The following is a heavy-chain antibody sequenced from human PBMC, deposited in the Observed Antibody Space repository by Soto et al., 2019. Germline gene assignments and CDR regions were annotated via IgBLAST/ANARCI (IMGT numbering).Heavy chain of an antibody. J-gene: IGHJ6*02. CDR3: ARDRRDGYTYWATNGMDV. CDR2: IIPIFGTA. V-gene: IGHV1-69*01. D-gene: IGHD1-26*01. CDR1: GGTFSSYA. Sequence: QVQLVQSGAEVKKPGSSVKVSCKASGGTFSSYAISWVRQAPGQGLEWMGGIIPIFGTANYAQKFQGRVTITADESTSTAYMELSSLRSEDTAVYYCARDRRDGYTYWATNGMDVWGQGTTVTVSS.